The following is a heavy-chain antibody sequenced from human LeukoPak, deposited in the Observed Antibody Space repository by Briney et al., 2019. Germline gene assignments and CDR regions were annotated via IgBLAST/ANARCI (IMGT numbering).Heavy chain of an antibody. V-gene: IGHV3-64*01. CDR2: ISSNGGST. CDR1: GFTFSSYA. J-gene: IGHJ4*02. CDR3: AKGGWGVPTARGLDY. Sequence: GGSLRLSCAASGFTFSSYAMHWVRQAPGKGLEYVSAISSNGGSTYYANSVKGRFTISRDNSKNTLYLQMDSLRAEDSAVFYCAKGGWGVPTARGLDYWGQGTLVTVS. D-gene: IGHD2-2*01.